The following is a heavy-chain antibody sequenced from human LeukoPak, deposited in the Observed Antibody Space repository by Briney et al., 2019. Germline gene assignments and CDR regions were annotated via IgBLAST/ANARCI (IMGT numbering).Heavy chain of an antibody. D-gene: IGHD3-22*01. CDR3: TRGPYSYDSSGAFDI. CDR2: ISSSGST. J-gene: IGHJ3*02. Sequence: SQTLSLTCTVSGDSISSGDYYWSWIRQPAGKGLEWIGRISSSGSTNYNPSLKSRVTISVDTSKNQFSLKLSSVTAADTAVYFCTRGPYSYDSSGAFDIWGQGTMVTVSS. CDR1: GDSISSGDYY. V-gene: IGHV4-61*02.